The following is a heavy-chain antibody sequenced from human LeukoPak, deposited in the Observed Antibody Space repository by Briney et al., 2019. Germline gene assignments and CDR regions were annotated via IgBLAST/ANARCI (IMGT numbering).Heavy chain of an antibody. CDR3: ARDGHDCSSTSCHHWFDP. J-gene: IGHJ5*02. CDR2: ISYDGSNK. D-gene: IGHD2-2*01. V-gene: IGHV3-30*04. CDR1: GFTFSSYA. Sequence: AGGSLRLSCAASGFTFSSYAMHWVRQAPGKGLEWVAVISYDGSNKYYADSVKGRFTISRDNSKNTLYLQMNSLRAEDTAVYYCARDGHDCSSTSCHHWFDPWGQGTLVTVSS.